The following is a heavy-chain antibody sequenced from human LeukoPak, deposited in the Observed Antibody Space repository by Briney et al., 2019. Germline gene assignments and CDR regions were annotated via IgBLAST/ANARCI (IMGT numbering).Heavy chain of an antibody. CDR2: INAGNGNT. D-gene: IGHD6-19*01. Sequence: ASVKVSCKASGYTFTSYAMHWVRQAPGQRLEWMGWINAGNGNTKYSQKFQGRVTITRDTSANIAYMELSSLRSEDTAVYYCARGIGPVAVTFDYWGQGTLVTVSS. V-gene: IGHV1-3*01. CDR3: ARGIGPVAVTFDY. CDR1: GYTFTSYA. J-gene: IGHJ4*02.